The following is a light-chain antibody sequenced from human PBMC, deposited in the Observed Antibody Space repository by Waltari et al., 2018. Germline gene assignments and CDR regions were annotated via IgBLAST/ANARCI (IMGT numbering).Light chain of an antibody. J-gene: IGLJ2*01. Sequence: SYELTQPPSVSVSPGQTARITCPGDALAKQYSYWYQQKPGQAPVLVIYKPTERPSWIPERFSGSTSGTTVTLTISGAQAEDEADYYCQSADSSGTYVVLGGGTKLTVL. V-gene: IGLV3-25*03. CDR1: ALAKQY. CDR3: QSADSSGTYVV. CDR2: KPT.